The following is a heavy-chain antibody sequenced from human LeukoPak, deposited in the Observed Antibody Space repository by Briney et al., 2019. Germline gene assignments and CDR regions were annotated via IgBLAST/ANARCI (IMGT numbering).Heavy chain of an antibody. CDR3: ARMDYYGSGNSDY. CDR1: GGSLSGYY. V-gene: IGHV4-59*08. D-gene: IGHD3-10*01. CDR2: IYYSGST. Sequence: SETLSLTCAVYGGSLSGYYWSWIRQPPGKGLEWIGYIYYSGSTNYNPSLKSRVTISVDTSKNQFSLKLSSVTAADTAVYYCARMDYYGSGNSDYWGQGTLVTVSS. J-gene: IGHJ4*02.